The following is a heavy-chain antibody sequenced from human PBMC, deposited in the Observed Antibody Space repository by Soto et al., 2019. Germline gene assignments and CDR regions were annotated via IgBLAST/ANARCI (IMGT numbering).Heavy chain of an antibody. V-gene: IGHV3-15*07. J-gene: IGHJ6*02. CDR3: NTDQATYNSTDWNYYYYGMDV. Sequence: EVQLVESGGGLVKPGGSLRLSCAASGFTFSNAWMNWVRQAPGKGLEWVGRIKSKTDGGTTDYAAPVKGRFTISRDDSKNTLYLQMNSLKTEDTAVYYCNTDQATYNSTDWNYYYYGMDVWGQGTTVTVSS. D-gene: IGHD1-1*01. CDR2: IKSKTDGGTT. CDR1: GFTFSNAW.